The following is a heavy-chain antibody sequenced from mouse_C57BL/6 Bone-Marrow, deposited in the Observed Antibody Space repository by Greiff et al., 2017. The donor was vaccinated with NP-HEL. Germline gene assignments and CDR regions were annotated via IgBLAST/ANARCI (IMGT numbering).Heavy chain of an antibody. CDR3: ARTAVVAMDY. J-gene: IGHJ4*01. CDR1: GFSLTSYG. Sequence: VQRVESGPGLVQPSQSLSITCTVSGFSLTSYGVHWVRQSPGKGLAWLGVIWSGVSTDYNAAFISRLSISKDNSKSQVFVKMTSLQADDTAIYYCARTAVVAMDYWGQGTSVTVSS. D-gene: IGHD1-1*01. CDR2: IWSGVST. V-gene: IGHV2-2*01.